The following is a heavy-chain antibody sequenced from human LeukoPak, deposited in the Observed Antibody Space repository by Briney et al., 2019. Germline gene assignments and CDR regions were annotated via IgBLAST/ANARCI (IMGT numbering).Heavy chain of an antibody. CDR2: FDPEDGET. CDR3: ATGPYSSGWADY. D-gene: IGHD6-19*01. J-gene: IGHJ4*02. V-gene: IGHV1-24*01. CDR1: GYTLTELS. Sequence: ASVKVSCKVSGYTLTELSMHWVRQAPGKGLEWMGGFDPEDGETIYAQKFQGRVTMTEVASTDTAYMELSSLRSEDTAVYYCATGPYSSGWADYWGQGTLVTVSS.